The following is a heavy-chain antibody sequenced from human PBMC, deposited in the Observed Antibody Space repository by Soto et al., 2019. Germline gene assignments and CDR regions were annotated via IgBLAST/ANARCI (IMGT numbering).Heavy chain of an antibody. CDR2: ISFDGHNQ. Sequence: GGSLRLSCAASGFPFSNYGMHRVRQAPGKGLEWVAVISFDGHNQDYADSVKGRFTISRDNSKSTLYLQMNSLRAEDTAVYYCASQPWLGPVWGQGTRVTVSS. V-gene: IGHV3-30*03. D-gene: IGHD6-19*01. CDR3: ASQPWLGPV. J-gene: IGHJ4*02. CDR1: GFPFSNYG.